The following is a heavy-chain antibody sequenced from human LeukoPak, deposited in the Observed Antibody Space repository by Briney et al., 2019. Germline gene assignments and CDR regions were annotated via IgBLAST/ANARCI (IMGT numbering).Heavy chain of an antibody. CDR2: LNHNSGVT. V-gene: IGHV1-2*02. CDR1: GCTXIAYY. D-gene: IGHD2-21*01. J-gene: IGHJ2*01. Sequence: ASVKVSCKASGCTXIAYYMHWVRQAPGQGLEWVGWLNHNSGVTNYAQKLQGRVTMTRDTSITTAYMELSGLRSDDTALYYCARPAYCGVSCSPIGHFDLWGRGTLVTVSS. CDR3: ARPAYCGVSCSPIGHFDL.